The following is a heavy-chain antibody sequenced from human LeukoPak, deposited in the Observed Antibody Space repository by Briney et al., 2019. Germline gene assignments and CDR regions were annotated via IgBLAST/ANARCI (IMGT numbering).Heavy chain of an antibody. CDR1: GLTFSSYG. Sequence: GGPRRLSGAASGLTFSSYGMHWVRKAPGKGLEWVAVISYDGSNKYYADSVKGRFTISRDNSKNTLYLQMNSLRAEDTAVYYCAKANYFDYWGQGTLVTVSS. J-gene: IGHJ4*02. CDR2: ISYDGSNK. CDR3: AKANYFDY. V-gene: IGHV3-30*18.